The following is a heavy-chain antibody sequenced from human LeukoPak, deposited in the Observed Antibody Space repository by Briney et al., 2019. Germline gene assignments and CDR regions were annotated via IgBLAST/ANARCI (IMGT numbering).Heavy chain of an antibody. V-gene: IGHV1-46*01. CDR3: ARDFSHYYDSSGYSDY. J-gene: IGHJ4*02. CDR2: INPSGGST. CDR1: GYTLTSYY. D-gene: IGHD3-22*01. Sequence: ASVKVSCKASGYTLTSYYMHWVRQAPGQGLEWMGIINPSGGSTSYAQKFQGRVTMTGDTSTSTVYMELSSLRSEDTAVYYCARDFSHYYDSSGYSDYWGQGTLVTVSS.